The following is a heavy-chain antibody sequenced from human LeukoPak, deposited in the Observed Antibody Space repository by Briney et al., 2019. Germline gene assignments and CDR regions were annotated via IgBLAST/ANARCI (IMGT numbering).Heavy chain of an antibody. Sequence: SETLSLTCTVSGGSINSYYWSWIRQPAGKGLEGIGRIYTSENTNYNPSLKSRVTMSVETSKNQFSLKLSSVTAADTAVYYCETISSGSASDYWGQGTLVTVSS. V-gene: IGHV4-4*07. D-gene: IGHD3-10*01. CDR2: IYTSENT. J-gene: IGHJ4*02. CDR1: GGSINSYY. CDR3: ETISSGSASDY.